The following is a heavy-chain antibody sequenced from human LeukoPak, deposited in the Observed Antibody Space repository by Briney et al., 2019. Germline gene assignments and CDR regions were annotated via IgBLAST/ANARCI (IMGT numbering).Heavy chain of an antibody. CDR3: ARASVYLAPQVFDY. CDR2: IIPILGIA. CDR1: GGTFISYA. V-gene: IGHV1-69*04. D-gene: IGHD3-16*01. J-gene: IGHJ4*02. Sequence: SVKVSCKASGGTFISYAISWVRQAPGQGLEWMGRIIPILGIANYAQKFQGRVTITADKSTSTAYMELSSLRSEDAAVYYCARASVYLAPQVFDYWGQGTLVTVSS.